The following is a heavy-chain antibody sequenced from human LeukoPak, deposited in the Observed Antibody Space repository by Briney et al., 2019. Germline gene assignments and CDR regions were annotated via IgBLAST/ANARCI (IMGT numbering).Heavy chain of an antibody. CDR3: ARMNWDSSGSSDY. V-gene: IGHV1-69*04. D-gene: IGHD6-19*01. Sequence: ASVKVSCKASGGTFSSYAISWVRQAPGQGLEWMGRIIPILGIANYAQKFQGRVTITADKSTGTAYMELSSLRSEDTAVYYCARMNWDSSGSSDYWGQGTLVTVSS. CDR1: GGTFSSYA. CDR2: IIPILGIA. J-gene: IGHJ4*02.